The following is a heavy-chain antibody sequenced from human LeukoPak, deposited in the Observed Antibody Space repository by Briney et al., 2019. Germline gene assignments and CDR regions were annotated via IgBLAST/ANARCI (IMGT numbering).Heavy chain of an antibody. D-gene: IGHD4-23*01. CDR1: GFTFSSCA. V-gene: IGHV3-23*01. Sequence: PGGSLRLSCAASGFTFSSCAMSWVRLAPGKGLEWVSSISGSGDSTYYADSVKGRFTISRDNSKNTLYLQMNSLRAEDTAVYYCAKRPGDYGGKYFDYWGQGTLVTVSS. CDR2: ISGSGDST. CDR3: AKRPGDYGGKYFDY. J-gene: IGHJ4*02.